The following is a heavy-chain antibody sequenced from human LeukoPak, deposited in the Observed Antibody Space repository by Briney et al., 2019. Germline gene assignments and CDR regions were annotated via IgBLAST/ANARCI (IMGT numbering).Heavy chain of an antibody. Sequence: GGSLRLSCAASGFTFSSYAMSWVRQAPGEGLEWVSAISGSGGSTYYADSVKGRFTISRDNSKNTLYLQMNSLRAEDTAVYYCAKGSGSGYYLNWFDPWGQGTLVTVSS. CDR1: GFTFSSYA. D-gene: IGHD3-22*01. CDR3: AKGSGSGYYLNWFDP. J-gene: IGHJ5*02. CDR2: ISGSGGST. V-gene: IGHV3-23*01.